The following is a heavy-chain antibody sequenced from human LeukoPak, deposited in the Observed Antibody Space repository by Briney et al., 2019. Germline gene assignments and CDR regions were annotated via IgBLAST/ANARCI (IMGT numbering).Heavy chain of an antibody. D-gene: IGHD4-17*01. CDR1: GGSISSYS. CDR2: IYYSGST. CDR3: ARSSDQHDYGDYNDAFDI. J-gene: IGHJ3*02. V-gene: IGHV4-59*01. Sequence: PSETLSLTCTVSGGSISSYSWSWIRQPPGKGLEWIGYIYYSGSTNYNPSLKSRVTISVDTSKNQFSLKLSSVTAADTAVYYCARSSDQHDYGDYNDAFDIWGQGTMVTVSS.